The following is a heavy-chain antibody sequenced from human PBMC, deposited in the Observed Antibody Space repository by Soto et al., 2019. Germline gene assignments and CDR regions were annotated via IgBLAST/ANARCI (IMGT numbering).Heavy chain of an antibody. CDR3: VSQRTTVPTQAYFDY. Sequence: SETLSLTCTFSGGSVTNSSYYWGWIRQSPGKGLEWIGSVYYRGRSYSKSSVKSRVTISVDTSKNRFSLSLNSVTASDTAVYFCVSQRTTVPTQAYFDYWGPGALVTVSS. CDR2: VYYRGRS. CDR1: GGSVTNSSYY. J-gene: IGHJ4*02. V-gene: IGHV4-39*01. D-gene: IGHD4-17*01.